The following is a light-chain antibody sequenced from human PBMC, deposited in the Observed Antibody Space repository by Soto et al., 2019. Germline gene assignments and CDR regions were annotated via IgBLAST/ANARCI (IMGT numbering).Light chain of an antibody. V-gene: IGKV1-5*03. CDR2: KAS. J-gene: IGKJ4*01. CDR3: QQYNTYPLT. Sequence: DIQMTQSTSTLSASVGDRVTITCRASQSISTWLAWYQQKPGKAPKLLIYKASNLEGGVPSRFSGSGSGTEFNIPISSLQPDDFATYYCQQYNTYPLTFGGGTTVEIK. CDR1: QSISTW.